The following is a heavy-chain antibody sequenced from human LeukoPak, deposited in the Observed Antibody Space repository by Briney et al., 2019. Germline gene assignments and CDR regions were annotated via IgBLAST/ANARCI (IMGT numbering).Heavy chain of an antibody. CDR2: MTNSGGGT. D-gene: IGHD6-19*01. V-gene: IGHV3-23*01. CDR1: GFTFSSYA. Sequence: GSLRLSCAASGFTFSSYAMSWVRQAPGKGLEWVSTMTNSGGGTYSADSVKGRFTISRDNSKNTLYLQMNSLRVEDTAVYYCAKVSSGWFLSDYWGQGALVTVSS. CDR3: AKVSSGWFLSDY. J-gene: IGHJ4*02.